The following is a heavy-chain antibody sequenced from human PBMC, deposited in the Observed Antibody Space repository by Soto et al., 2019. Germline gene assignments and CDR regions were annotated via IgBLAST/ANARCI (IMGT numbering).Heavy chain of an antibody. Sequence: LRLSCAVSGFTFTNNAMSWVRQAPGKGLEWVSGISDTGDYTYYADSVRGRFTISRDTSRNTLYLQMNSLRAEDTALYYCAKDRFTSGYDAFDVWGKGTMVTVSS. V-gene: IGHV3-23*01. J-gene: IGHJ3*01. CDR1: GFTFTNNA. D-gene: IGHD5-12*01. CDR2: ISDTGDYT. CDR3: AKDRFTSGYDAFDV.